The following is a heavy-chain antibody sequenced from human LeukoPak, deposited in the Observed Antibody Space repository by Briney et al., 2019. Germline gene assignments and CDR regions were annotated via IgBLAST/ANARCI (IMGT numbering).Heavy chain of an antibody. CDR1: GFTFSTYT. Sequence: GGSLRLSCAASGFTFSTYTMNWVRRAPGKGLEWVAVISYDGSNKYYADSVKGRFTISRDNSKNTLYLQMNSLRAEDTAVYYCAKGYGHNDYWGQGTLVTVSS. D-gene: IGHD4-17*01. CDR2: ISYDGSNK. CDR3: AKGYGHNDY. V-gene: IGHV3-30*18. J-gene: IGHJ4*02.